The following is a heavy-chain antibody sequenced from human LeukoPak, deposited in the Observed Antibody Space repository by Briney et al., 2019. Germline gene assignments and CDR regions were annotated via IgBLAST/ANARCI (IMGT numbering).Heavy chain of an antibody. J-gene: IGHJ4*02. Sequence: GASVKVSCKASGYTFTCYYMHWVRQAPGQGLEWMGWINPNSGGTNYAQKFQGRVTMTRDTSISTAYMELSRLRSDDTAVYYCARDLLRGATRDYWGQGTLVTVSS. CDR1: GYTFTCYY. V-gene: IGHV1-2*02. CDR2: INPNSGGT. CDR3: ARDLLRGATRDY. D-gene: IGHD1-26*01.